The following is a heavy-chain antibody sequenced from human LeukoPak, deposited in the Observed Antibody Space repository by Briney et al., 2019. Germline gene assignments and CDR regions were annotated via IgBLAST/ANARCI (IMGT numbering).Heavy chain of an antibody. CDR3: ARSIDYDFWSGFFYLDY. D-gene: IGHD3-3*01. CDR2: IYYSGST. J-gene: IGHJ4*02. Sequence: PSETLSLTCTVSGGSISSSSYYWGWIRQPPGKGLEWIGSIYYSGSTYYNPSLKSRVTISVGTSKNQFSLKLSSVTAADTAVYYCARSIDYDFWSGFFYLDYWGQGTLVTVSS. V-gene: IGHV4-39*01. CDR1: GGSISSSSYY.